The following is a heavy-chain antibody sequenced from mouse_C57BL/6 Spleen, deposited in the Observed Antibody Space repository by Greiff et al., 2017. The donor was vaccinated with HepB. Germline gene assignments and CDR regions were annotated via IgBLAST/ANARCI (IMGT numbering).Heavy chain of an antibody. J-gene: IGHJ4*01. CDR1: GYTFTSYW. V-gene: IGHV1-64*01. CDR2: IHPNSGST. D-gene: IGHD2-4*01. CDR3: APYDYDKMDY. Sequence: QVQLQQSGAELVKPGASVKLSCKASGYTFTSYWMHWVKQRPGQGLEWIGMIHPNSGSTNYNEKFKSKATLTVDKSSSTAYMQLSSLTSEDSAVYYCAPYDYDKMDYWGQGTSVTVSS.